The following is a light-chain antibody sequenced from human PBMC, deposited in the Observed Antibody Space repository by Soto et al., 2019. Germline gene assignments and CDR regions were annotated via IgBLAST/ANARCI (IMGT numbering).Light chain of an antibody. CDR3: QQSYSTWT. Sequence: DIQMTQSPSSLSASVGARVTITCRASQSISSYLNGYQQKPGKAPKLLIYAASSLQSGVPSRFSGSGSGTDFTLTISSLQPEDFATYYCQQSYSTWTFGQGTKVDIK. CDR1: QSISSY. V-gene: IGKV1-39*01. CDR2: AAS. J-gene: IGKJ1*01.